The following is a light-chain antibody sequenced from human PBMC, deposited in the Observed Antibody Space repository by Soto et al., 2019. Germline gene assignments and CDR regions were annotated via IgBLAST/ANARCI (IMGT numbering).Light chain of an antibody. CDR2: GAA. J-gene: IGKJ1*01. CDR3: QQYNNWPRT. CDR1: QSVGTN. Sequence: DIVMTQSPVILSVSPGERATLSCRASQSVGTNLACYQQKPGQAPRLLISGAATRATGIPARFSGRGSGTEFTLTVSSLQSEDFAVYYCQQYNNWPRTFGQGTKVDIK. V-gene: IGKV3-15*01.